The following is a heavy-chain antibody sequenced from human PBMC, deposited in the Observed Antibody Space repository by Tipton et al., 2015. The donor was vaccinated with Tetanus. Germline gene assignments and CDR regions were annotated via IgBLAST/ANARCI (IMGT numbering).Heavy chain of an antibody. Sequence: LSLTCTVSGASINAGGYLWTWVRQYPGKGLEWIGNIYYTAHTSYTPSLDSRVSISVDTSKNQFSLGLTSATVADTAVYYCARGLPREPFYLDYWGQGKQVTVSS. J-gene: IGHJ4*02. V-gene: IGHV4-31*03. D-gene: IGHD1-26*01. CDR1: GASINAGGYL. CDR3: ARGLPREPFYLDY. CDR2: IYYTAHT.